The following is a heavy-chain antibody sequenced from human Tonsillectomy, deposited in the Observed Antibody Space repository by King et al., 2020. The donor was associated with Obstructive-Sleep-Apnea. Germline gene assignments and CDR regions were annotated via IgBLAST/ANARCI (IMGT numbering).Heavy chain of an antibody. V-gene: IGHV4-39*07. J-gene: IGHJ4*02. Sequence: QLQESGPGLVKPSETLSLTCTVSGGSISSSDYYWGWIRQPPGKGLEWIGSSYYSGSTYDNPSLKSRVTISLDTSKNHFSLRLRSVTSADTAVSYCVREDYGDFECADWGQGTLATVPS. CDR1: GGSISSSDYY. CDR2: SYYSGST. CDR3: VREDYGDFECAD. D-gene: IGHD4-17*01.